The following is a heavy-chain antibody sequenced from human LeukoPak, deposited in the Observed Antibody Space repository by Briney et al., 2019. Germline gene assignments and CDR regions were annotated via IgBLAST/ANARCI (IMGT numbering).Heavy chain of an antibody. D-gene: IGHD6-19*01. Sequence: ASVKVSCKASGYTFTGYYMHWVRQAPGQGLEWMGRINPNSGGTNYAQKFQGRVIMTRDTSISTAYMELSRLRSDDTAVYYCARPEVQWLGQYEYFQHWGQGTLVTVSS. CDR2: INPNSGGT. CDR1: GYTFTGYY. V-gene: IGHV1-2*06. CDR3: ARPEVQWLGQYEYFQH. J-gene: IGHJ1*01.